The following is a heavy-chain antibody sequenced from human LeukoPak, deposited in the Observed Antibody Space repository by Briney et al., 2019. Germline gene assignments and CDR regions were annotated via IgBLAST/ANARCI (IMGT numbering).Heavy chain of an antibody. V-gene: IGHV3-21*01. Sequence: GGSLRLSCAASGFTFSSYSMNWVRQAPGKGLEWVSSISSSSSYIYYADSVKGRFTISRDNAKNSLYLQMNSLRAEDTAVYYRARGVMITFGGVIDYFDYWGQGTLVTVSS. CDR1: GFTFSSYS. CDR2: ISSSSSYI. D-gene: IGHD3-16*02. CDR3: ARGVMITFGGVIDYFDY. J-gene: IGHJ4*02.